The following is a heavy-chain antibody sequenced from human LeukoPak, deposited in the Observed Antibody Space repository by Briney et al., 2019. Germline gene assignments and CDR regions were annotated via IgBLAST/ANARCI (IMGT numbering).Heavy chain of an antibody. Sequence: SETLSLTCTVSGGSISSYYWSWIRQPPGKGLEWIGYIYYSGSTNYNPSLKSRVTISEDTSKNQFSLKLSSVTAADTAVYYCARHNSGYGPWFDYWGQGTLVTVSS. V-gene: IGHV4-59*01. D-gene: IGHD5-12*01. J-gene: IGHJ4*02. CDR1: GGSISSYY. CDR2: IYYSGST. CDR3: ARHNSGYGPWFDY.